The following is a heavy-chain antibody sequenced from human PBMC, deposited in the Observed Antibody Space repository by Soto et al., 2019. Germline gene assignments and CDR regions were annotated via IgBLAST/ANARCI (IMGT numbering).Heavy chain of an antibody. CDR3: AREPAYSSGWYPPGYYYYYGMDV. CDR2: ISYDGSNK. V-gene: IGHV3-30-3*01. CDR1: GFTFSSYA. J-gene: IGHJ6*02. D-gene: IGHD6-19*01. Sequence: GGSLRLSCAASGFTFSSYAMHWVRQAPGKGLEWVAVISYDGSNKYYADSVKGRFTISRDNSKNTLYLQMNSLRAEDTAVYYCAREPAYSSGWYPPGYYYYYGMDVWGQGTTVTVSS.